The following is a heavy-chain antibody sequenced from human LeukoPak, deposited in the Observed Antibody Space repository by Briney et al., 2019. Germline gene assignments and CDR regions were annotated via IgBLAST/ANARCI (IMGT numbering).Heavy chain of an antibody. Sequence: PSETLSLTCAVYGGSFSGYYWSWIRQPPGKGLEWIGEINHSGSTNYNPSLKSRVTISVNTSKNQFSPKLSSVTAADTAVYYCARGGYPARGHRYFDYWGQGTLVTVSS. CDR1: GGSFSGYY. V-gene: IGHV4-34*01. CDR2: INHSGST. CDR3: ARGGYPARGHRYFDY. D-gene: IGHD6-6*01. J-gene: IGHJ4*02.